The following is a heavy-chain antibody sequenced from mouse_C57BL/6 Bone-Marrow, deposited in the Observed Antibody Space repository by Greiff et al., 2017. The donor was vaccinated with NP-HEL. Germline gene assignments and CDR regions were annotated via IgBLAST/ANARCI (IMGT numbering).Heavy chain of an antibody. V-gene: IGHV1-76*01. J-gene: IGHJ3*01. CDR2: IYPGSGNT. D-gene: IGHD1-1*01. CDR3: ARDEVFYYGSGPLFAY. CDR1: GYTFTDYY. Sequence: QVQLQQSGAELVRPGASVKLSCKASGYTFTDYYINWVKQRPGQGLEWIARIYPGSGNTYYNEKFKGKATLTAEKSSSTAYMQLSSLTSEDSAVYFCARDEVFYYGSGPLFAYWGQGTLVTVSA.